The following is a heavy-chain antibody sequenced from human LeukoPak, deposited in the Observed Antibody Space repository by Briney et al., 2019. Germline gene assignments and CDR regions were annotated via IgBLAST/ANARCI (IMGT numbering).Heavy chain of an antibody. V-gene: IGHV4-34*01. J-gene: IGHJ5*02. CDR1: GGSFSGYY. CDR3: ARERRTTGKTFDP. CDR2: INHSGST. Sequence: SETLSLTCAVYGGSFSGYYWSWIRQPPGKGLEWIGEINHSGSTNYNPSLKSRVTISVDTSKNQFSLKLSSVTAADTAVYYCARERRTTGKTFDPWGQGTLVTVSS. D-gene: IGHD3-10*01.